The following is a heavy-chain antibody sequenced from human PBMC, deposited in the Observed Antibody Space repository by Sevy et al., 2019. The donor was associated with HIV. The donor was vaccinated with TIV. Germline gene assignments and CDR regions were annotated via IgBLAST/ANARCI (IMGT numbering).Heavy chain of an antibody. CDR1: GFTFSSYA. CDR3: AKVKYDFWGGSGGQNGMDV. Sequence: GGSLRLSCAASGFTFSSYAMSWVRQAPGKGLEWVSAISGSGGSTYYADSVKGRFTISRDNSKNTLYLQMNSLRAEDTAVYYCAKVKYDFWGGSGGQNGMDVWGQGTTVTVSS. V-gene: IGHV3-23*01. CDR2: ISGSGGST. J-gene: IGHJ6*02. D-gene: IGHD3-3*01.